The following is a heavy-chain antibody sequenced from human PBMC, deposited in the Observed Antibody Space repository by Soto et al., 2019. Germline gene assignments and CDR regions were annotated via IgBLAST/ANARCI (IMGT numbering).Heavy chain of an antibody. CDR2: INHSGST. CDR1: GGSFSGYY. Sequence: SETLSLTCAVYGGSFSGYYWSWIRQPPGKGPEWIGEINHSGSTNYNPSLKSRVTISVDTSKNQFSLKLSSVTAADTAVYYCASSNDDYWGQGTLVTVSS. V-gene: IGHV4-34*01. CDR3: ASSNDDY. J-gene: IGHJ4*02.